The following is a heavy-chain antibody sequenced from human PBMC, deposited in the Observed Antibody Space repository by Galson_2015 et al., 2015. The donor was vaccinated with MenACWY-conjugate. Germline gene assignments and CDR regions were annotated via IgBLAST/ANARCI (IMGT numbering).Heavy chain of an antibody. CDR1: GFTFSSYD. Sequence: SLRLSCAASGFTFSSYDMHWVRQATGKGLEWVSAIGTAGDTYYPGSVKGRFTISRENAKNSLYLQMSSLRAEDTAVYYCARVGVAVAGTGFDYWGQGTLVTVSS. CDR3: ARVGVAVAGTGFDY. D-gene: IGHD6-19*01. CDR2: IGTAGDT. J-gene: IGHJ4*02. V-gene: IGHV3-13*01.